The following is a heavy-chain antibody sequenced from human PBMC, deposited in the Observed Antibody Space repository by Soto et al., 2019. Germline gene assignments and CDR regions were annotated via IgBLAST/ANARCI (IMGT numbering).Heavy chain of an antibody. CDR1: GYTLSSYG. CDR2: INGGNGDT. Sequence: VQLVQSEAEVKKPGASVRVSCKASGYTLSSYGIHWVRQAPGQRLEWMGWINGGNGDTMYAQKFQDRVTMTRGTSANPAYMEVSSLASKDTSVYYCARGRSLFRAGDNSVNFFDYWGQGTLVTVSS. V-gene: IGHV1-3*01. D-gene: IGHD1-26*01. J-gene: IGHJ4*02. CDR3: ARGRSLFRAGDNSVNFFDY.